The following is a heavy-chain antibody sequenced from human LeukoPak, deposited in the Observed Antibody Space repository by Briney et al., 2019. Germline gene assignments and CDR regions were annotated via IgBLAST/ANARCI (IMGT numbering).Heavy chain of an antibody. CDR3: AKDLAIAARPVLDY. D-gene: IGHD6-6*01. Sequence: GESLKISCAAFGFTFSGYALTWVRQAPGKGLEWVSTVTGSGDATYYADSVKGRFTISRDNSQNMLYLQMNSLRAEDTARYYCAKDLAIAARPVLDYWGRGTLVTVFS. CDR1: GFTFSGYA. J-gene: IGHJ4*02. V-gene: IGHV3-23*01. CDR2: VTGSGDAT.